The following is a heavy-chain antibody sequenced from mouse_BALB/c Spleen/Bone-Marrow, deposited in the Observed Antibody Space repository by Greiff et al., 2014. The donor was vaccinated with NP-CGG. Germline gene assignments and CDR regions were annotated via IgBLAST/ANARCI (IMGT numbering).Heavy chain of an antibody. CDR2: ISSGSSTI. J-gene: IGHJ2*01. CDR1: GFTFSSFG. D-gene: IGHD2-3*01. V-gene: IGHV5-17*02. CDR3: AIEGYYDY. Sequence: VQLKESGGGLVQPGGSRKLSCAASGFTFSSFGMHWVRQAPEKGLEWVAYISSGSSTIYYADTVKGRFTISRDNPKNTLFLQMTSLRSEDTATYYCAIEGYYDYWGQGTTLTVSS.